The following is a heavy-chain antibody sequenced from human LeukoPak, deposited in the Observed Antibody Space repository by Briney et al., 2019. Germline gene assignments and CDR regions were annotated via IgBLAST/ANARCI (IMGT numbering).Heavy chain of an antibody. CDR2: IAAYNGLT. CDR1: GYTFTGYG. D-gene: IGHD3-16*02. Sequence: PRASVKVSCKASGYTFTGYGIAWVRQAPGEGLELVGWIAAYNGLTNYAQNLQDRLTLTRDTSTTTAFMELRNLTSDDTAIYFCARSYGLEADYWGRGTLVTVSS. CDR3: ARSYGLEADY. V-gene: IGHV1-18*01. J-gene: IGHJ4*02.